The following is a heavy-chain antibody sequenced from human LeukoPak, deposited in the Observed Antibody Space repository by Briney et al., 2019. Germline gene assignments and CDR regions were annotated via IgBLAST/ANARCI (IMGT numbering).Heavy chain of an antibody. CDR3: AKAQSAHVWFHH. CDR2: ITNSGGNT. J-gene: IGHJ1*01. Sequence: PGGSLRLSSEGSGFTFNNHVMTWVRQSPGKGLEWVSTITNSGGNTYFADSVKGRFTISRDNSKNTLYLQMNSLRADDTAVYYCAKAQSAHVWFHHWGQGTLVTVSS. V-gene: IGHV3-23*01. D-gene: IGHD2-21*01. CDR1: GFTFNNHV.